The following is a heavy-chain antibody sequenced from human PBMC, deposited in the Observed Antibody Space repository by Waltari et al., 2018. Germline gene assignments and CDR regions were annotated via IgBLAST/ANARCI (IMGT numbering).Heavy chain of an antibody. D-gene: IGHD4-4*01. V-gene: IGHV1-2*02. CDR1: GYTFNGYF. CDR3: ARDNRDAYSNFDY. CDR2: INPNSGDT. Sequence: QVQLVQSGAEVKKPGASVKVSCRTSGYTFNGYFIHWVRQAPGHGFEWMGWINPNSGDTNYAQKFQDRVTVTRETSISTVYMELTRLRSDDTALYYCARDNRDAYSNFDYWGQGALVTVSS. J-gene: IGHJ4*02.